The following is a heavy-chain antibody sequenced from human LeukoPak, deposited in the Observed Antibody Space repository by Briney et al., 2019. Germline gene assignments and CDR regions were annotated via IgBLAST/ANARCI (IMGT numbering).Heavy chain of an antibody. J-gene: IGHJ4*02. CDR3: ATADWESFYFDS. CDR2: TSYSGGT. CDR1: GGSVSRGGYY. V-gene: IGHV4-31*03. D-gene: IGHD1-26*01. Sequence: SETLSLTCTVSGGSVSRGGYYWNWIRQHPGKGLEWIGFTSYSGGTYYNPSLMSRITISVDISQNQFSLKMRDVTAADTAVYFCATADWESFYFDSWGQGALVAVSS.